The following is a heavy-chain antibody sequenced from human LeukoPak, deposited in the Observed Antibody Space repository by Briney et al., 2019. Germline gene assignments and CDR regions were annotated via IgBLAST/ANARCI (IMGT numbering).Heavy chain of an antibody. CDR3: AKDLGAAGSLDY. V-gene: IGHV3-30*02. J-gene: IGHJ4*02. CDR1: GFTFSSYG. Sequence: GGSLRLSCAASGFTFSSYGVHWVRQAPGKGLEWVAFIRYDGSNKYYADSVKGRFTISRDNSKNTLYLQMNSLRAEDTAVYYCAKDLGAAGSLDYWGQGTLVTVSS. D-gene: IGHD6-13*01. CDR2: IRYDGSNK.